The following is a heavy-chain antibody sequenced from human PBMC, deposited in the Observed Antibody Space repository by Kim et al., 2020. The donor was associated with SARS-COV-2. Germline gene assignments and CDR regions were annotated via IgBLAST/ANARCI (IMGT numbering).Heavy chain of an antibody. CDR3: ARGQAGDCGGDCYHYFDY. V-gene: IGHV4-34*01. D-gene: IGHD2-21*02. CDR2: INHSGST. CDR1: GGSFSGYY. Sequence: SETLSLTCAVYGGSFSGYYWSWIRQPPGKGLEWIGEINHSGSTNYNPSLKSRVTISVDTSKNQFSLKLSSVTAADTAVYYCARGQAGDCGGDCYHYFDYWGQGTLVTVSS. J-gene: IGHJ4*02.